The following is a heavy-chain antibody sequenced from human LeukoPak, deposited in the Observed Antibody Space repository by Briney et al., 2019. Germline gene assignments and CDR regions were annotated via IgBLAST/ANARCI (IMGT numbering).Heavy chain of an antibody. Sequence: PGRSLRLSCAASGFTFSSYAMHWVRQAPGKGLEWVAVISYDGSNKYYADSVKGRFTISRDNSKNTQYLQMNSLRAEDTALYYGSTDGTPYSSGWFPFDYWGQGTLVTVSS. CDR2: ISYDGSNK. D-gene: IGHD6-19*01. V-gene: IGHV3-30-3*01. CDR3: STDGTPYSSGWFPFDY. J-gene: IGHJ4*02. CDR1: GFTFSSYA.